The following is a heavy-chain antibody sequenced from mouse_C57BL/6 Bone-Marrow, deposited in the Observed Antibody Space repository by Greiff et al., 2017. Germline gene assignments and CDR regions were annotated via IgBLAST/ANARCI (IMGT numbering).Heavy chain of an antibody. Sequence: QVQLKQPGAELVRPGSSVKLSCKASGYTFTSYWMDWVKQRPGQGLEWIGNIYPSDSETHYNQKFKDKATLTVDKSSSTAYMQLSSLTSEDSAVYYCARGGYGNYWGQGTTLTVSS. V-gene: IGHV1-61*01. J-gene: IGHJ2*01. CDR3: ARGGYGNY. CDR1: GYTFTSYW. D-gene: IGHD2-10*02. CDR2: IYPSDSET.